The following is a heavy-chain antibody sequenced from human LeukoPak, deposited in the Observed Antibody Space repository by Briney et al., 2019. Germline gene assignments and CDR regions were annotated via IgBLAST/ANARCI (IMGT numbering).Heavy chain of an antibody. CDR1: GFTFSSYE. J-gene: IGHJ4*02. CDR3: ARDRGIAVPPAHFDY. V-gene: IGHV3-48*03. CDR2: ISSSGSTI. D-gene: IGHD6-19*01. Sequence: GGSLRLSCAASGFTFSSYEMNWVRQAPGKGLEWVSYISSSGSTIYYADSVKGRFTISRDNAKNSLYLQMNSLRAEDTAVYYCARDRGIAVPPAHFDYWGQGTLVTVSS.